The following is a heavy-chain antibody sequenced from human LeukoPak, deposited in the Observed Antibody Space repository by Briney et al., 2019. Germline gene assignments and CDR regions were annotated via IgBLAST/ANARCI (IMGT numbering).Heavy chain of an antibody. V-gene: IGHV4-39*01. CDR2: IYYSGST. D-gene: IGHD6-6*01. CDR1: GGSISSSSYY. J-gene: IGHJ6*02. Sequence: PSETLSLTCTVSGGSISSSSYYWGWIRQPPGKGLEWIGSIYYSGSTYYNPSLKSRVTISVDTSKNQFSLKLSSVTAADTAVYYCARLSSYGQLDIYYYYHGMDVWGQGTTVTVSS. CDR3: ARLSSYGQLDIYYYYHGMDV.